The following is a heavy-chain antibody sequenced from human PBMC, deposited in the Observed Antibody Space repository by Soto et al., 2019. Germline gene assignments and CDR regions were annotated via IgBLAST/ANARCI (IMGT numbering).Heavy chain of an antibody. V-gene: IGHV3-30*03. D-gene: IGHD3-22*01. CDR3: TVYDSSGYYDY. CDR2: ISEDGSSK. CDR1: GFIFNNYG. J-gene: IGHJ4*02. Sequence: GGSLRLSCTVSGFIFNNYGMHWVRQAPGKGLEWVAVISEDGSSKYYADSVKGRFTISRDNSKNTLYLQMNSLTGEDTAVYYCTVYDSSGYYDYWGQGTLVTVSS.